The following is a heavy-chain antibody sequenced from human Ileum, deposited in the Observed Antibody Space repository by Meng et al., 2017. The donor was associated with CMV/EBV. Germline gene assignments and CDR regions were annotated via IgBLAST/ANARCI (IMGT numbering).Heavy chain of an antibody. Sequence: CGASGFTFSTYWMDWVRQAQGKGLGWVTSINSDGSSTNYAESVKGRFTISRDNAKNTLYLQMNSLRAEDSAVYYCTRRKVGFDPWGQGTLVTVSS. CDR2: INSDGSST. D-gene: IGHD2-2*01. V-gene: IGHV3-74*01. CDR3: TRRKVGFDP. CDR1: GFTFSTYW. J-gene: IGHJ5*02.